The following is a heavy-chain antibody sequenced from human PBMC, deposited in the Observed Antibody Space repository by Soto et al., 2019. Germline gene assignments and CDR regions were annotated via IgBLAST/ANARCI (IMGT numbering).Heavy chain of an antibody. Sequence: GASVKVSCKASGGTFSSYAISWVRQAPGQGLEWMGGTIPIFGTANYAQKFQGRVTITADESTSTAYMELSSLRSEDTAVYYCARGPLRFLEWLLFSVGYYYYGLDVWGQRTTVTVSS. CDR3: ARGPLRFLEWLLFSVGYYYYGLDV. D-gene: IGHD3-3*01. CDR2: TIPIFGTA. J-gene: IGHJ6*02. CDR1: GGTFSSYA. V-gene: IGHV1-69*13.